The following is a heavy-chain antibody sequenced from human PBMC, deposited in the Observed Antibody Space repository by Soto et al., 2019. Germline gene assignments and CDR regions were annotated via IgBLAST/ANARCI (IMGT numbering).Heavy chain of an antibody. Sequence: EXSVKVSCKASGCTFTSYYMHWVRQAPGQGLEGIGIINTXGGSKXYAQQSKGRVXXTRDTSTXXAYMALSSMGSEDPAVHYCARASTVVRSRYFDYWGQGTLVTASS. CDR3: ARASTVVRSRYFDY. J-gene: IGHJ4*02. CDR2: INTXGGSK. V-gene: IGHV1-46*03. D-gene: IGHD4-17*01. CDR1: GCTFTSYY.